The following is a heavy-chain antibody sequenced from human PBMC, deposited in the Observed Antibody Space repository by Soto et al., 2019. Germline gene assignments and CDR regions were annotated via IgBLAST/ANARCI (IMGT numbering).Heavy chain of an antibody. CDR2: IIPILGIA. V-gene: IGHV1-69*02. D-gene: IGHD2-15*01. CDR1: GGTFSSYT. Sequence: QVPLVQSGAEVKKPGSSVKVSCKATGGTFSSYTISWVRQAPGQGLEWMGRIIPILGIANYAQKFQGRVTITADKSTSTAYMELSSLRSEDTAVYYCARVYCSGGSCNFGMDVWGKGTTVTVSS. J-gene: IGHJ6*03. CDR3: ARVYCSGGSCNFGMDV.